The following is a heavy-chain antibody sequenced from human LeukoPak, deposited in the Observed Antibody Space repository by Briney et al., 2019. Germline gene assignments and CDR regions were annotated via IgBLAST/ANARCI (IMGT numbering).Heavy chain of an antibody. D-gene: IGHD1-14*01. Sequence: SETLSLTCTVSGGSISSRPYYWGWIRQPPGKGLEWIGTIYYSGSTYYNPSLKSRVTISVDTSKNQFSLKLTSVTAADTAVYYCARGNPDYYYYRMDVWGKGTTVTVSS. V-gene: IGHV4-39*07. CDR2: IYYSGST. J-gene: IGHJ6*03. CDR1: GGSISSRPYY. CDR3: ARGNPDYYYYRMDV.